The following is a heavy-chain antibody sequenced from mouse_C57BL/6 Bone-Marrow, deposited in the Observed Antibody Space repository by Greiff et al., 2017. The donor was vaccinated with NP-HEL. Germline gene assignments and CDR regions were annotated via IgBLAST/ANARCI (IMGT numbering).Heavy chain of an antibody. V-gene: IGHV1-72*01. CDR3: ALTATAY. CDR1: GYTFTSYW. Sequence: QVQLQQPGAELVKPGASVKLSCKASGYTFTSYWMHWVKQRPGRGLEWIGRIDPNSGGNKYNEKFTSKATLTVDKPSSPAYLQLSSLASDASAVYYCALTATAYWGQGTTLTVSA. CDR2: IDPNSGGN. J-gene: IGHJ2*01. D-gene: IGHD4-1*01.